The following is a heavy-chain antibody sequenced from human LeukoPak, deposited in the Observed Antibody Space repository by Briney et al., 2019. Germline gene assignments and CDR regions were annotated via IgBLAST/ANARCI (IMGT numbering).Heavy chain of an antibody. J-gene: IGHJ4*02. CDR3: ARSRTYGDYGRGLDY. CDR1: GFTFSSYW. CDR2: INTDGFST. D-gene: IGHD4-17*01. V-gene: IGHV3-74*01. Sequence: GGSLRLSCAASGFTFSSYWMHWVRQPPGKGLVYIACINTDGFSTSYADSVKGRFTISRDNAKNTLYLQMNSLRAEDTAVYYCARSRTYGDYGRGLDYWGQGTLVSVSS.